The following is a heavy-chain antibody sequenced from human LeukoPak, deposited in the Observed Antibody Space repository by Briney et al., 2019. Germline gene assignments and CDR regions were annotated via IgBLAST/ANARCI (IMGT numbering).Heavy chain of an antibody. CDR1: GYTFKIYG. D-gene: IGHD6-13*01. CDR2: ISAYNGNT. V-gene: IGHV1-18*01. Sequence: ASVNVSYKASGYTFKIYGINWVRQAPGQGREGMGWISAYNGNTNYAQKLQGRVTMTTDTSTNTAYMELRSLTSDDPAIYYCARDVGNSWPMEYWGQGTLVTVSS. J-gene: IGHJ4*02. CDR3: ARDVGNSWPMEY.